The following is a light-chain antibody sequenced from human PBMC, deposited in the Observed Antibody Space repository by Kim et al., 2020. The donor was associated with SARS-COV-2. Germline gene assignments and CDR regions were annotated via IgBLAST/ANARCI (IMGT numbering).Light chain of an antibody. V-gene: IGLV1-44*01. CDR2: CDN. CDR3: AAWDDSLNGYV. J-gene: IGLJ1*01. CDR1: STNMEVNT. Sequence: GQAVTISCAGTSTNMEVNTVIWYQQLPRAAPKLLISCDNRRPPGGVDRCSGSKNGASAALVISWLQHEDEDDYYCAAWDDSLNGYVFGTGTKVTVL.